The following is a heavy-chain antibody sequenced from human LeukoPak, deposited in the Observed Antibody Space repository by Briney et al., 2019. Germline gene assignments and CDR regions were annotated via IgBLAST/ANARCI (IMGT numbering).Heavy chain of an antibody. V-gene: IGHV4-59*01. D-gene: IGHD2-15*01. CDR1: GGSISSYY. J-gene: IGHJ4*02. CDR2: IYYSGST. CDR3: AGRYCSGGSCPCGDVDY. Sequence: SETRSLTCTVSGGSISSYYWSWIRQPPGKGLEWLGYIYYSGSTNYNPSLKSRVTISVATSKNQFSLKLSSVTAAATAVYYCAGRYCSGGSCPCGDVDYWGQGTLVTVSS.